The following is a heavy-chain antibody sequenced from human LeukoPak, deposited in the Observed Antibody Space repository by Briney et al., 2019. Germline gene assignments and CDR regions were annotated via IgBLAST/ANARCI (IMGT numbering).Heavy chain of an antibody. CDR2: IYYSGST. Sequence: SETLSLTCAVSGYSISSGYYWSWIRQPPGKGLEWIWYIYYSGSTNYNPSLKSRVTISVDTSKNQFSLKLSSVTAADTAVYYCARGASDIVVVPAPFDIWGQGTMVTVSS. J-gene: IGHJ3*02. D-gene: IGHD2-2*01. V-gene: IGHV4-61*01. CDR1: GYSISSGYY. CDR3: ARGASDIVVVPAPFDI.